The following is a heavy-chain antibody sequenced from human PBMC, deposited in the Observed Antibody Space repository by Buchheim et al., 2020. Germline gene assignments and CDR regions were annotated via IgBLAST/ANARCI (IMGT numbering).Heavy chain of an antibody. Sequence: EVQLVESGGGLVKPGGSLRLSCAASGFTFSSYSMNWVRQAPGKGLEWVSSISSSSSYIYYADSVKGRFTISRDNAKNSLYLQMNSLRAEDTAVYYCARALLGPTKYYDYVWGSWEYYFDYWGQGTL. V-gene: IGHV3-21*01. CDR3: ARALLGPTKYYDYVWGSWEYYFDY. CDR2: ISSSSSYI. CDR1: GFTFSSYS. D-gene: IGHD3-16*01. J-gene: IGHJ4*02.